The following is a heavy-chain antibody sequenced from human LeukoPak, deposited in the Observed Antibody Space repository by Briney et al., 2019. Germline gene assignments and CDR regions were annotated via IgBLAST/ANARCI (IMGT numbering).Heavy chain of an antibody. V-gene: IGHV3-48*03. J-gene: IGHJ4*02. Sequence: GGSLRLSCAASGFTFSSYEMNWVRQAPGKGLEWVSYISTSGSTIYYADSVRGRFTISRDKAKNSLYLQMNSMRAEDMAVYYCARESPDYVWGSSDFDSWGQGTLVTVSS. CDR2: ISTSGSTI. CDR3: ARESPDYVWGSSDFDS. D-gene: IGHD3-16*01. CDR1: GFTFSSYE.